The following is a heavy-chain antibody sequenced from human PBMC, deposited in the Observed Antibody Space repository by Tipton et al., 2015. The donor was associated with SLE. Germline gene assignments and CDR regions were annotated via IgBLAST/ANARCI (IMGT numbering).Heavy chain of an antibody. Sequence: TLSLTCTVSGGSISSYYWSWIRQPPGKGLEWIGYIYYSGSTNYNPSLKSRVTISVDTSKNQFSLKLSSVTAADSAVYYCARYELWFGXXXWGQGTLVTVSS. CDR3: ARYELWFGXXX. CDR2: IYYSGST. J-gene: IGHJ4*02. CDR1: GGSISSYY. D-gene: IGHD3-10*01. V-gene: IGHV4-59*07.